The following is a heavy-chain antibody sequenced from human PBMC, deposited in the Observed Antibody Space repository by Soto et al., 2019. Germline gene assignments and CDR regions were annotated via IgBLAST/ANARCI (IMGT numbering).Heavy chain of an antibody. CDR3: AREGGGVRITMVRGVIPPRYYGMDV. CDR2: IYYSGST. CDR1: GGYISSGGYY. Sequence: SETLSLTCPVSGGYISSGGYYWSWIRQHPGKGLEWIGYIYYSGSTYYNPSLKSRVTISVDTSKNQFSLKLSSVTAADTAVYYCAREGGGVRITMVRGVIPPRYYGMDVWGQGTTVTVS. D-gene: IGHD3-10*01. V-gene: IGHV4-31*03. J-gene: IGHJ6*02.